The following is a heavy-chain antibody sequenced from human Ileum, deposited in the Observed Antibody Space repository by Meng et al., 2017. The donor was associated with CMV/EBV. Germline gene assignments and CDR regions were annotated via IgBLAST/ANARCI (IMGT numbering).Heavy chain of an antibody. CDR3: ARYYCSDRCYHFDY. CDR2: IHYTGTT. J-gene: IGHJ4*02. V-gene: IGHV4-59*01. D-gene: IGHD2-15*01. Sequence: SETLSLTCTVSGDSISSYYWSWIRQPPGKGLEWIGCIHYTGTTNYNPSLRSRVTISVDTSKNQFSLKLASVTAADTAIYYCARYYCSDRCYHFDYWGQGTMVTVSS. CDR1: GDSISSYY.